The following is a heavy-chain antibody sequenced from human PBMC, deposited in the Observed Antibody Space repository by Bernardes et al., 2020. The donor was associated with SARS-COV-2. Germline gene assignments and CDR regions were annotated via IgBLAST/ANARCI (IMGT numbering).Heavy chain of an antibody. CDR3: ARLPDWNAFDI. J-gene: IGHJ3*02. Sequence: ETLFLICTVSGGFTSRYYWSCIRQPAAKGRQWFGYIYYTGKTNYNPSLQSRVTMSLYTSKNQISLNLNSVTAADTGGYYCARLPDWNAFDIWGQGTMVTVSS. D-gene: IGHD1-1*01. V-gene: IGHV4-59*08. CDR1: GGFTSRYY. CDR2: IYYTGKT.